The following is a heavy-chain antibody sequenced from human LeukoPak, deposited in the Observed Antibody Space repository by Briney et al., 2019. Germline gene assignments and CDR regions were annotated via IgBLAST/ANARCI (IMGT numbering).Heavy chain of an antibody. V-gene: IGHV3-21*01. D-gene: IGHD3-3*01. Sequence: GGSLRLSCAASGFTFSSYAMSWVRQAPGKGLEWVSSISSSSSYIYYADSVKGRFTISRDNAKNSLYLQMNSLRAEDTAVYYCARELLRFLEWFGMDVWGQGTTVTVSS. J-gene: IGHJ6*02. CDR1: GFTFSSYA. CDR2: ISSSSSYI. CDR3: ARELLRFLEWFGMDV.